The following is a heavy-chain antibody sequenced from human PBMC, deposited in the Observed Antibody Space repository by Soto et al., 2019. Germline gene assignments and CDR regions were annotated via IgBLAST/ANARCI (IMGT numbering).Heavy chain of an antibody. Sequence: GGSLRLSCAASGFTFSSYAMSWVRQAPGKGLEWVSAISGSGGSTYYADSVKGRFTISRDNSKNTLYLQMNSLNSEDTAVYYCTTDDSSTYSPRVRDDPFDFWGQGTVVTVSS. CDR2: ISGSGGST. J-gene: IGHJ3*01. CDR1: GFTFSSYA. V-gene: IGHV3-23*01. CDR3: TTDDSSTYSPRVRDDPFDF. D-gene: IGHD3-22*01.